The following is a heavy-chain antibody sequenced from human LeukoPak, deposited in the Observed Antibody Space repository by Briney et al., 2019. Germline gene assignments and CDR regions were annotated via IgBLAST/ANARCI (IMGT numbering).Heavy chain of an antibody. D-gene: IGHD3-22*01. J-gene: IGHJ4*02. CDR1: GFTFSSYA. Sequence: PGRSLRLSCAASGFTFSSYAMHWVRQAPGKGLEWVAVIWYDGHNKYYADSVKGRFTISRDNSKKLLFLQMNSLRVEDTAVYYCAKRGLASSGYLDYWGQGTLVTVSS. CDR3: AKRGLASSGYLDY. V-gene: IGHV3-33*06. CDR2: IWYDGHNK.